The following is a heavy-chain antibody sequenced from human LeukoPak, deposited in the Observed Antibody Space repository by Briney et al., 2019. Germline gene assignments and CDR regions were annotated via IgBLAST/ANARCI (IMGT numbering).Heavy chain of an antibody. V-gene: IGHV1-8*01. Sequence: ASVKVSCKASGYTFTSYDINWVRQATGQGLEWMGWMNPNSGNTGYAQKFQGRVTMTRNTSISTAYMELSSLRSDDTAVYYCARVAQLRAGYSTYYYYYMDVWGKGTTVTVSS. D-gene: IGHD4-11*01. J-gene: IGHJ6*03. CDR2: MNPNSGNT. CDR1: GYTFTSYD. CDR3: ARVAQLRAGYSTYYYYYMDV.